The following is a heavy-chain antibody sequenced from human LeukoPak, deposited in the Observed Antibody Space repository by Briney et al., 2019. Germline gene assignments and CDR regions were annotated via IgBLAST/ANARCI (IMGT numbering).Heavy chain of an antibody. D-gene: IGHD3-22*01. CDR1: GFTFSSYS. Sequence: GGSLRLSCAASGFTFSSYSMNWVRQAPGKGLEWVLSISSSSSYIYYADSVKGRFTISRDNAKNSLYLQMNSLRAEDTAVYYCARDDSITMIGPDYWGQGTLVTVSS. CDR3: ARDDSITMIGPDY. V-gene: IGHV3-21*01. CDR2: ISSSSSYI. J-gene: IGHJ4*02.